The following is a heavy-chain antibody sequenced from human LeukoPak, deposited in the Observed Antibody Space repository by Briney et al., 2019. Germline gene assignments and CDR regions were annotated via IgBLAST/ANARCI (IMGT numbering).Heavy chain of an antibody. Sequence: PGGSLRLSCAASGFTFRDYYMDWVRQAPGKGLEWVSYISSSGSTIYYADSVKGRFTISRDNAKNSLYLQMNSLRAEDTAVYFCARVGALSSSWLLYWGQGTLVTVSS. V-gene: IGHV3-11*04. CDR2: ISSSGSTI. CDR3: ARVGALSSSWLLY. CDR1: GFTFRDYY. J-gene: IGHJ4*02. D-gene: IGHD6-13*01.